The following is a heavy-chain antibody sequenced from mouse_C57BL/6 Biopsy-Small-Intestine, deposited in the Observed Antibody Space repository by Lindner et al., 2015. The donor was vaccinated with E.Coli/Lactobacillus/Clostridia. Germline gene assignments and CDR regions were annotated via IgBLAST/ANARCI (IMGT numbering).Heavy chain of an antibody. D-gene: IGHD6-1*01. CDR3: ARDLFLLGATVAGTDY. J-gene: IGHJ4*01. Sequence: SVKVSCKASGYTFTNYAMHWVRQAPGQRLEWMGWINTGNGNTKYSQKFQGRLTITRDTSASTAYMEVSGLRSEDTSVYYCARDLFLLGATVAGTDYWGQGTLVTVSS. CDR1: GYTFTNYA. CDR2: INTGNGNT. V-gene: IGHV1-84*02.